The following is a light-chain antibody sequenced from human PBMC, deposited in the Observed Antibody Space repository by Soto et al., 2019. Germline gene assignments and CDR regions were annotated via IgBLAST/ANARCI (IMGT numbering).Light chain of an antibody. V-gene: IGLV2-8*01. CDR3: SSYAGSNNLI. Sequence: QSALTQPPSASGSPGQSVTISCAGTSSDVGGYNYVSWYQQHSGKAPKLMIYEVSKRPSGVPDRFSGSKSGNTASLTVSGLKSEDEADYYCSSYAGSNNLIFGGGTKLTVL. CDR1: SSDVGGYNY. J-gene: IGLJ2*01. CDR2: EVS.